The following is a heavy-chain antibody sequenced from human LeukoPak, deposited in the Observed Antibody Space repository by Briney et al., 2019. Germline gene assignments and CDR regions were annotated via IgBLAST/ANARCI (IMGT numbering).Heavy chain of an antibody. J-gene: IGHJ4*02. CDR1: GFTFSSYA. V-gene: IGHV3-23*01. CDR2: ISGSGDST. D-gene: IGHD2-15*01. Sequence: GGSLRYTCAVSGFTFSSYAMNWVRQAPGKGLDWVSTISGSGDSTSYADSVKGRFTISRDNSKNTLYLQMNSLRADDTGVYYCAKGCSGSVCYALYWGPGTQVTFSS. CDR3: AKGCSGSVCYALY.